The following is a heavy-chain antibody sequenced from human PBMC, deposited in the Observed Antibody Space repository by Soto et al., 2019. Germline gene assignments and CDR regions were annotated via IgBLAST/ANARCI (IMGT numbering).Heavy chain of an antibody. J-gene: IGHJ4*02. V-gene: IGHV4-39*01. CDR1: GGSTSDKSYF. Sequence: PSETLSLTCSVSGGSTSDKSYFWGWVRQSPGKGLEWIGNMYESGGSFHDPSLKSRVAMSVDTSRNRFSLRLTSVTAADTAVYFCARQRLLRLKPDFDIWGQGTLVTVSS. CDR3: ARQRLLRLKPDFDI. CDR2: MYESGGS. D-gene: IGHD2-21*02.